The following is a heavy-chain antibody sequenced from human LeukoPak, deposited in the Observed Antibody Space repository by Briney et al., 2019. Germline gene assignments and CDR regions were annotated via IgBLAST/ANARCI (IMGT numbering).Heavy chain of an antibody. CDR1: GGYISSYY. Sequence: SETLSLTCTVSGGYISSYYCSWLRQPAGKGLEWIGRIYTSGSTNYNPSLKSRVTMSVDTSKNQFSLKLSSVTAADTAVYYCARYYDSSGYLQWGQGTLVTVSS. CDR2: IYTSGST. J-gene: IGHJ4*02. V-gene: IGHV4-4*07. D-gene: IGHD3-22*01. CDR3: ARYYDSSGYLQ.